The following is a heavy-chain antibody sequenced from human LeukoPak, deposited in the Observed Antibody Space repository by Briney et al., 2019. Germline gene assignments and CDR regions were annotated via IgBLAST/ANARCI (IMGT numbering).Heavy chain of an antibody. Sequence: PSETLSLTCTVSGGSISSNTYYWDWIRQPPGKELECIGSIYYGGSTYYNPSLKSRVIISVDTSKNQFSLKLSSVTAADTAVYYCARAYYYASSAFDIWGQGTMVTVSS. CDR2: IYYGGST. CDR1: GGSISSNTYY. V-gene: IGHV4-39*01. D-gene: IGHD3-22*01. CDR3: ARAYYYASSAFDI. J-gene: IGHJ3*02.